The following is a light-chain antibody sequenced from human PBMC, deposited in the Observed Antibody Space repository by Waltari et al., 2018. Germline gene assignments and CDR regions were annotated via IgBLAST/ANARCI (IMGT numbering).Light chain of an antibody. V-gene: IGLV3-19*01. CDR3: NSRDSSGNHLDVV. CDR2: GKN. CDR1: TLRSYY. Sequence: SSELTQDPPVSVALGQTVRITCQGDTLRSYYASWYQKKRGQAPVLVIYGKNNRPSGSPDRFSGSSSGKKASLTITGAQAEEEADYYCNSRDSSGNHLDVVFGGGTKLTVL. J-gene: IGLJ2*01.